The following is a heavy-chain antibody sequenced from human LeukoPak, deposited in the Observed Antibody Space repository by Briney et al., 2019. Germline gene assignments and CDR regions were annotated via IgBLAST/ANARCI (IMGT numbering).Heavy chain of an antibody. CDR2: IDWDDDK. D-gene: IGHD2-8*01. V-gene: IGHV2-70*11. CDR3: ARIRCANGVCYIFDY. J-gene: IGHJ4*02. Sequence: ESGPTLVNPTQTLTLTCTFSGFSLTTSGMCVSWIRQPPGKALEWLARIDWDDDKYYSTSLKTRLTISKDTSKNQVVLTMTNVDPVDTATYYCARIRCANGVCYIFDYWGRGTLVTVSS. CDR1: GFSLTTSGMC.